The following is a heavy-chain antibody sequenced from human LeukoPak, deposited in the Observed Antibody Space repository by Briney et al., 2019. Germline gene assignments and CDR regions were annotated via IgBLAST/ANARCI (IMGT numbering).Heavy chain of an antibody. Sequence: SETLSLTCSVSGGSIRSSFYWGWIRQPPGKGLEWIGEINHSGSTNYNPSLKSRVTISVDTSKNQFSLKLSSVTAADTAVYYCAGAVAGKPFDHWGQGTLVTVSS. CDR3: AGAVAGKPFDH. CDR2: INHSGST. CDR1: GGSIRSSFY. D-gene: IGHD6-19*01. V-gene: IGHV4-34*01. J-gene: IGHJ4*02.